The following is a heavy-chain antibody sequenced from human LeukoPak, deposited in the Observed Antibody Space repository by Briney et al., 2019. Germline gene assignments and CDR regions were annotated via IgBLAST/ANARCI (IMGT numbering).Heavy chain of an antibody. CDR1: GFTFSTYK. Sequence: PGGSLRLSCAASGFTFSTYKMNWVRQAPGKGLEWVSYINSGSGDIYYADSVKGRFTISRDNAKNSLYLQMNSLRDEDTAVYYCATSGNYHLEYWGQGTLVTVSS. J-gene: IGHJ4*02. CDR2: INSGSGDI. D-gene: IGHD1-26*01. CDR3: ATSGNYHLEY. V-gene: IGHV3-48*02.